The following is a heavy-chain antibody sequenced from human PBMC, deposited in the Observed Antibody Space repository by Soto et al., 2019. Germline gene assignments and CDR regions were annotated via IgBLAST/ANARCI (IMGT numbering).Heavy chain of an antibody. V-gene: IGHV1-2*04. Sequence: QVQLVQSGAEVKKPGASVKVSCKASGYTFTGYYMHWVRQAPGQGLEWMGWINPNSGGTNYAQKFQGWVTMTRDTSINTAYMELIRLRSDDKAVYYCAGEGDPVLVSFDYWGQGTLVPVSS. CDR2: INPNSGGT. J-gene: IGHJ4*02. D-gene: IGHD3-16*01. CDR3: AGEGDPVLVSFDY. CDR1: GYTFTGYY.